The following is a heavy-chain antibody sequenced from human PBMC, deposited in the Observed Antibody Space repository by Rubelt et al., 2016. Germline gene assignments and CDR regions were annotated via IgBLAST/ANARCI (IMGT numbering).Heavy chain of an antibody. V-gene: IGHV1-2*02. CDR3: ARVLGIAVAHDVFDM. J-gene: IGHJ3*02. CDR2: INPNTGGT. D-gene: IGHD6-19*01. Sequence: QVQLVQSGTEVKKPGASVKVSCKASGYTFTSYGISWVRQAPGQGLEWMGWINPNTGGTNYAQKFQGRVTMTRDTSISTAYMELSRRRSDDTAVYYCARVLGIAVAHDVFDMWGQGTMVSVSS. CDR1: GYTFTSYG.